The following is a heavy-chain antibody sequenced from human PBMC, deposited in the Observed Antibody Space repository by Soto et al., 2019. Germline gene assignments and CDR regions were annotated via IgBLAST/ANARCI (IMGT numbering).Heavy chain of an antibody. CDR1: GGSVNVYY. CDR2: INHTGGT. D-gene: IGHD3-3*01. CDR3: ATRITVFGLLIPPFDP. Sequence: PSETLSLTCAVYGGSVNVYYWNWIRQPPGKGLEWIGEINHTGGTHYNPSLKSRVTMSVDTSKNQFSLRLSSVTAADTAIYYCATRITVFGLLIPPFDPWGQGTQVTV. V-gene: IGHV4-34*01. J-gene: IGHJ5*02.